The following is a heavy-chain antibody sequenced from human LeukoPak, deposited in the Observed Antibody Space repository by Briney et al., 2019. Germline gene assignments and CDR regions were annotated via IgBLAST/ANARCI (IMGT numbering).Heavy chain of an antibody. D-gene: IGHD1-26*01. CDR2: INYRGTT. J-gene: IGHJ4*02. CDR3: ARVSRDSGNYYTFLDY. V-gene: IGHV4-39*07. Sequence: SETLSLTCTVSGGPISSGDYYWGWIRQPPGMGPEWIGSINYRGTTYYNPSLQSRVAISVDTSKNQFSQQLTSVTATDTAVYYCARVSRDSGNYYTFLDYWGQGTLVTVSS. CDR1: GGPISSGDYY.